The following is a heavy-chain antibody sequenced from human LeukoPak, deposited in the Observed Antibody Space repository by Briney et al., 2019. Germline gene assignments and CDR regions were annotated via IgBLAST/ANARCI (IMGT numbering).Heavy chain of an antibody. D-gene: IGHD5-12*01. CDR3: AKSSGYDWWRGGFDY. V-gene: IGHV3-23*01. J-gene: IGHJ4*02. Sequence: RAGGSLRLSCAASGFTFSSYAMSWVCQAPGKGLEWVSGISGSGGSRYYADSVKGRFTISRDNSKNTLYLQMNSLRAEDTAVYYCAKSSGYDWWRGGFDYWGQGTLVTVSS. CDR1: GFTFSSYA. CDR2: ISGSGGSR.